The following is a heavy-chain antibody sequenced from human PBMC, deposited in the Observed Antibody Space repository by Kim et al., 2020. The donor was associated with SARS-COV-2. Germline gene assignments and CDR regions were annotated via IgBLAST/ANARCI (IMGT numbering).Heavy chain of an antibody. Sequence: SETLSLTCTVSGGSISRYSWSWIRQPPGKGLECIGYIYYSGTTNYNPSLKSRVTISVDTSKNQFSLKLSSMTAADTAVYYCARLATYWYFDLWGRGTLVTVSP. CDR3: ARLATYWYFDL. V-gene: IGHV4-59*01. CDR2: IYYSGTT. D-gene: IGHD5-12*01. J-gene: IGHJ2*01. CDR1: GGSISRYS.